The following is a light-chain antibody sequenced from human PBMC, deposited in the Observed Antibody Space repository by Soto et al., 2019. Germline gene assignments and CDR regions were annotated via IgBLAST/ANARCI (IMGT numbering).Light chain of an antibody. Sequence: EIVLTQSPGTLSLSPGERATLSSRASQSVSSSYLAWYQQKPGQAPRLLIYGASSRATGIPDRFTGSGSGTDFTLTISRLEPEDFAVFYCHQYGSSPQTFGQGTKVDIK. CDR3: HQYGSSPQT. J-gene: IGKJ1*01. CDR1: QSVSSSY. V-gene: IGKV3-20*01. CDR2: GAS.